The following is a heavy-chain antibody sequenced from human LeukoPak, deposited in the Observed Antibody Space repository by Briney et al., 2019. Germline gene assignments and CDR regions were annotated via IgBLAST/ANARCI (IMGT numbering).Heavy chain of an antibody. CDR2: IYYSGST. CDR1: GGSISSYY. J-gene: IGHJ5*02. Sequence: SETLSLTCTVSGGSISSYYWSWTRQPPGKGLEWIGYIYYSGSTNYNPSLKSRVTISVDTSKNQFSLKLSSVTAADTAVYYCARRRSYSNYVAGGWFDPWGQGTLVTVSS. V-gene: IGHV4-59*08. CDR3: ARRRSYSNYVAGGWFDP. D-gene: IGHD4-11*01.